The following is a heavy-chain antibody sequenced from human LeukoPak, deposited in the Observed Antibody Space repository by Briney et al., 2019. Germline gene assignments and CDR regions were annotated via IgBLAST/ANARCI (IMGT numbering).Heavy chain of an antibody. V-gene: IGHV4-61*09. CDR1: GGSINSGSYY. J-gene: IGHJ4*02. CDR3: ARGGEMATIRAIDY. D-gene: IGHD5-24*01. Sequence: PSETLSLTCTVSGGSINSGSYYWSWIRQPAGKGLEWIGHIYTSGSTYYNPSLKSRVTISVDTSKNQFSLKLSSVTAADTAVYYCARGGEMATIRAIDYWGQGTLVTVSS. CDR2: IYTSGST.